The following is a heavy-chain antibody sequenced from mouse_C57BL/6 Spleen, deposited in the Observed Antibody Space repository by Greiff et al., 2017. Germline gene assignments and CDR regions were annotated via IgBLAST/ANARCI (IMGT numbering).Heavy chain of an antibody. D-gene: IGHD1-1*01. Sequence: VQLQQPGAELVRPGSSVKLSCKASGYTFTSYWMHWVKQRPIQGLEWIGNIDPSDSETHYNQKFKDKATLTVDKSSSTAYMQLSSLTSEDSAVYYCARSELNYAMDYWGQGTSVTVSS. CDR3: ARSELNYAMDY. CDR1: GYTFTSYW. CDR2: IDPSDSET. J-gene: IGHJ4*01. V-gene: IGHV1-52*01.